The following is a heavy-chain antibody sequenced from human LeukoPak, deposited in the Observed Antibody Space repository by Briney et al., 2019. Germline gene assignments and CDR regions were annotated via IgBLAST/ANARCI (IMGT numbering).Heavy chain of an antibody. CDR2: IYSGGST. Sequence: GGSLRLSCAASGFTVSSNYMSWVRHAPGKGLEWVSVIYSGGSTYYADSVKGRFTISRDNSKNTLYLQMNSLRAEDTAVYYCASSLLYYDILTGYYPFFPWGQGTLVTVSS. CDR1: GFTVSSNY. J-gene: IGHJ5*02. CDR3: ASSLLYYDILTGYYPFFP. D-gene: IGHD3-9*01. V-gene: IGHV3-66*01.